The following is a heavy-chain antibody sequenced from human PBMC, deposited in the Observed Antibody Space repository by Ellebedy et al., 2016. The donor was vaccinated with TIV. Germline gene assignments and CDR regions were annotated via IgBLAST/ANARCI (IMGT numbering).Heavy chain of an antibody. Sequence: SETLSLTXTVSGGSISSYYWSWIRQPPGKGLEWIGYIYYSGSTNYNPSLKSRVTISVDTSKNQFSLKLSSVTAADTAVYYCARDRGIVVVPAIPPYYYYGMDVWGQGTTVTVSS. J-gene: IGHJ6*02. CDR1: GGSISSYY. CDR3: ARDRGIVVVPAIPPYYYYGMDV. V-gene: IGHV4-59*01. D-gene: IGHD2-2*01. CDR2: IYYSGST.